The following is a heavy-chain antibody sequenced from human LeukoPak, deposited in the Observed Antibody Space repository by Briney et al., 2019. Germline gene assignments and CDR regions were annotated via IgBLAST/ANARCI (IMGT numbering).Heavy chain of an antibody. V-gene: IGHV4-4*07. J-gene: IGHJ5*02. Sequence: SETLSLTCSVSGGSISSHYWSWIRQSAGKGLEWIGRIYTSGSTNYNPSLKSRVTISVDTSKNQFSLKLSSMTAADTAVYYCARAYSSSWATGRFDPWGQGTLVTVSS. CDR2: IYTSGST. D-gene: IGHD6-13*01. CDR1: GGSISSHY. CDR3: ARAYSSSWATGRFDP.